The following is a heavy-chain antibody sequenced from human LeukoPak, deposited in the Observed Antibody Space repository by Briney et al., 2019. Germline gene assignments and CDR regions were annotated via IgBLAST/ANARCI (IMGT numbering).Heavy chain of an antibody. D-gene: IGHD2-2*02. V-gene: IGHV1-69*13. CDR3: ARADIVVVPAAINRQNYYYYGMDV. CDR1: GGTFSSYA. Sequence: ASVKVSCKASGGTFSSYAISWVRQATGQGLEWMGGIIPIFGTANYAQKFQGRVTITADESTSTAYMELSSLRSEDTAVYYCARADIVVVPAAINRQNYYYYGMDVWGQGTTVTVSS. CDR2: IIPIFGTA. J-gene: IGHJ6*02.